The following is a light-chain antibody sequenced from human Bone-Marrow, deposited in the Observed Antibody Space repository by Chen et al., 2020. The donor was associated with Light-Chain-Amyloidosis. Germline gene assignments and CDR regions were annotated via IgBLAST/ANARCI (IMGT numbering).Light chain of an antibody. Sequence: SYVLTQPPSQSVAAGQTARSTCGGNNIRSKSVHWYHQKSGQGPILVVFGGDDRPSGIPGRFSGSSSGDTATLTISRVEAADEGDYYCQVWDGSGDPWVFGGGTKLTVV. CDR1: NIRSKS. J-gene: IGLJ3*02. CDR3: QVWDGSGDPWV. CDR2: GGD. V-gene: IGLV3-21*02.